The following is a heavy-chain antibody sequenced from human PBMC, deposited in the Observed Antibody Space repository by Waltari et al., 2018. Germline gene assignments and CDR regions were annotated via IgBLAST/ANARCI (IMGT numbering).Heavy chain of an antibody. CDR1: GFTFSRYW. CDR2: IKQDGSEK. D-gene: IGHD1-7*01. Sequence: EVQLVESGGGLVQPGGSLRLSCAASGFTFSRYWMSWVRQAPGKGLEWVANIKQDGSEKYYVDSVKGRFTISRDNAKNSLYLQMNSLRAEDTAVYYCARDCITGTACIDYWGQGTLVTVSS. CDR3: ARDCITGTACIDY. V-gene: IGHV3-7*01. J-gene: IGHJ4*02.